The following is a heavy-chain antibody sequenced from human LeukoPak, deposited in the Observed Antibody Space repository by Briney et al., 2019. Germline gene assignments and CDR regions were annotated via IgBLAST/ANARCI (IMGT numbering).Heavy chain of an antibody. CDR3: ARHYFLGSPVRAPTRYYYYYGLDV. Sequence: GESLKISCKGSGYRFTSYWIGWVRQLPGKGLEWLGVIYPADSDTTYSPSFKGQLTISADMSVSTAYLQWSSLRASDTAMYFCARHYFLGSPVRAPTRYYYYYGLDVWGQGTTVTVSS. CDR2: IYPADSDT. D-gene: IGHD2/OR15-2a*01. CDR1: GYRFTSYW. J-gene: IGHJ6*02. V-gene: IGHV5-51*01.